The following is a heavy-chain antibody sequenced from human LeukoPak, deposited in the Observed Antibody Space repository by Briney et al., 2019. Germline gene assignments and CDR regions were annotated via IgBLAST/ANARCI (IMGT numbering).Heavy chain of an antibody. CDR1: GGTFSSYA. V-gene: IGHV1-69*04. D-gene: IGHD3-22*01. Sequence: ASVKVSCKASGGTFSSYAISWVRQAPGQGLEWMGRIIPILGIANYAQKFQGRVTITADKSTSTAYMELSSLRSEDTAVYYCARDPVYDSSGYYSHYWGQGTLVTVSS. CDR3: ARDPVYDSSGYYSHY. J-gene: IGHJ4*02. CDR2: IIPILGIA.